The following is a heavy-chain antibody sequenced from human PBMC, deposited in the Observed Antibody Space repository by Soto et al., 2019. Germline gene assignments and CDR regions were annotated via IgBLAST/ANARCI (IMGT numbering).Heavy chain of an antibody. D-gene: IGHD2-2*01. CDR1: GFTFSTYS. CDR2: ISSSSYYI. J-gene: IGHJ4*02. Sequence: EVQLVASGGGLVKPGGSLRLSCAASGFTFSTYSMNWVRQAPGKGLEWVSTISSSSYYIYYADSVKGRFTISRDNAMNSLFLQMNSLRAEDTAVYYCARERGSCTSSSCFGSPDYWGQGTLVTVSS. CDR3: ARERGSCTSSSCFGSPDY. V-gene: IGHV3-21*01.